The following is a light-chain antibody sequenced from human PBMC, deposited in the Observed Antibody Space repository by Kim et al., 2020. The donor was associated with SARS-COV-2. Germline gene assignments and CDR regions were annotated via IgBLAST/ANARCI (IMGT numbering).Light chain of an antibody. V-gene: IGKV3-15*01. CDR3: QQYNNWAPIT. J-gene: IGKJ5*01. Sequence: SPGERATLSCRASQSISSNLAWYRQKPGQTPRLLIYDASTRATGVPARFSGSGSGTEFTLTISSLQFEDFAVYYCQQYNNWAPITFGQGTRLEIK. CDR1: QSISSN. CDR2: DAS.